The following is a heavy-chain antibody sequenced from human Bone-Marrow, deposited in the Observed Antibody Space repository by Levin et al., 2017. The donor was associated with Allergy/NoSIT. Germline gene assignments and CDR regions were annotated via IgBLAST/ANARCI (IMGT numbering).Heavy chain of an antibody. CDR2: VFQSGST. J-gene: IGHJ4*02. D-gene: IGHD6-19*01. Sequence: SQTLSLTCSVSGDSISSGYYYWDWIRQSPGKGLEWIGNVFQSGSTSYNPSLQSRVTISVDTSENQFSLKMTSVTAADTAFYYCARSLAVAGNRFDFWGQGILVTVSS. V-gene: IGHV4-39*07. CDR1: GDSISSGYYY. CDR3: ARSLAVAGNRFDF.